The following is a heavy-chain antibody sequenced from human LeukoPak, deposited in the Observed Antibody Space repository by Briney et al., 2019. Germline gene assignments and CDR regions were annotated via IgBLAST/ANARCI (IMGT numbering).Heavy chain of an antibody. J-gene: IGHJ6*02. Sequence: ASVKVSCKASGYTFTGYYMHWVRQAPGQGLEWMGWINPNSGGTNYAQKFQGRVTMTRDTSISTAYMELSRLRSDDTAMYYCARDKITMVRVYGMDVWGQGTTVTVSS. CDR3: ARDKITMVRVYGMDV. V-gene: IGHV1-2*02. CDR1: GYTFTGYY. D-gene: IGHD3-10*01. CDR2: INPNSGGT.